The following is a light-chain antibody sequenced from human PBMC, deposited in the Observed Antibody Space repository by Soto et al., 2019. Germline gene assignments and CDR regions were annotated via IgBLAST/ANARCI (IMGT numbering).Light chain of an antibody. V-gene: IGLV2-8*01. CDR1: SSDVGFYNF. CDR3: ASYAGTKLVV. J-gene: IGLJ6*01. Sequence: QSALTQPPSASGSPGQSLTISCTGTSSDVGFYNFVSWYQQRPGKAPKLVIYDVTKRPSGVPDRFSGSKSGSTASLTVSGRQADDEADYYCASYAGTKLVVLGSGTKLTVL. CDR2: DVT.